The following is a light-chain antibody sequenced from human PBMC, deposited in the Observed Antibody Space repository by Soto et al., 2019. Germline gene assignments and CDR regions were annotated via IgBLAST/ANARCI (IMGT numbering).Light chain of an antibody. J-gene: IGKJ4*01. CDR2: DAS. CDR1: QGISSW. Sequence: DIQMTQSPSSVSASVGDRATITCRASQGISSWLAWYQQKPGKAPKLLIYDASNLETGVPSRFSGSGSGTDFTFTISSLQPEDIATYYCQQYDNLLAPTFGGGTKVDIK. CDR3: QQYDNLLAPT. V-gene: IGKV1-33*01.